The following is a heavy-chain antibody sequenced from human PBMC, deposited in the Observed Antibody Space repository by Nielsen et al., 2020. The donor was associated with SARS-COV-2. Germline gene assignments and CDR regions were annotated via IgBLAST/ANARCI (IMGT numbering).Heavy chain of an antibody. J-gene: IGHJ5*02. Sequence: GESLKISCAASGFTFSSYAMSWVRQAPGKGLEWVSAISGSGGSTYYADSVKGRFTISRDNSKNTLYLQMNSLRAEDTAVYYCAKDHPQLGNWFDPWGQGTLVTVSS. CDR1: GFTFSSYA. CDR3: AKDHPQLGNWFDP. D-gene: IGHD6-13*01. CDR2: ISGSGGST. V-gene: IGHV3-23*01.